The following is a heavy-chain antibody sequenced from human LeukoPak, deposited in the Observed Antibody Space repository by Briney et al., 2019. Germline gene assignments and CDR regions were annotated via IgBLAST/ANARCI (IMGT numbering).Heavy chain of an antibody. D-gene: IGHD1-14*01. CDR3: APGGGDHSPFDP. Sequence: GGSLRLSCAASGFTFASYAMSWVRQAPEKGLEWVSTTSTSGGSTWYADSVKGRITISRDNFKNMLYLQMNSLRAEDTAVYYCAPGGGDHSPFDPWGQGTLVTVSS. J-gene: IGHJ5*02. CDR2: TSTSGGST. CDR1: GFTFASYA. V-gene: IGHV3-23*01.